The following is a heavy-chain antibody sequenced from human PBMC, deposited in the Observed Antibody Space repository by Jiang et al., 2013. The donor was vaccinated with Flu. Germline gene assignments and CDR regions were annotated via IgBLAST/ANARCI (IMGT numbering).Heavy chain of an antibody. CDR3: ASLPYRTDIPYAPDI. V-gene: IGHV1-69*04. CDR1: GGTFINHA. D-gene: IGHD2-2*02. CDR2: VIPILGMT. J-gene: IGHJ3*02. Sequence: KPGSSVKVSCEASGGTFINHALNWVRQAPGQGLEWMGRVIPILGMTNYAQKFQGRVTITADTSTSTAYMELTSLRSDDAAVYYCASLPYRTDIPYAPDIWGQGTMVTVSS.